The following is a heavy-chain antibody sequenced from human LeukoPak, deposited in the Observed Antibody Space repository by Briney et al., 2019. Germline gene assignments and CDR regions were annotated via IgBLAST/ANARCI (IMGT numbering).Heavy chain of an antibody. CDR3: ARDRQGTDFWSGYSGLDP. CDR2: ISGGGSSS. V-gene: IGHV3-23*01. D-gene: IGHD3-3*01. J-gene: IGHJ5*02. Sequence: GGSLRLSCAASGFTFSSYAMSWVRQAPGKGLEWVSAISGGGSSSFYADSVKGRFTISRDNSKNTLYLQMNSLRAEDTAVYYCARDRQGTDFWSGYSGLDPWGQGTLVTVSS. CDR1: GFTFSSYA.